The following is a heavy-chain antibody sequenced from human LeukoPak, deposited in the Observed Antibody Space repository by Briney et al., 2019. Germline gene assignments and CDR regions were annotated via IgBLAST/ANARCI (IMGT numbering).Heavy chain of an antibody. V-gene: IGHV4-34*01. CDR3: GRIRSSGSYALGAFDI. D-gene: IGHD1-26*01. CDR1: GGSFSGYY. CDR2: INHSGST. Sequence: SETLSLTCAVYGGSFSGYYWSWIRQPPGKGLEWIGEINHSGSTNYNPSLKSRVTISVDTSKNQFSLRLSSVTAADTAVYYCGRIRSSGSYALGAFDIWGQGTMVTVSS. J-gene: IGHJ3*02.